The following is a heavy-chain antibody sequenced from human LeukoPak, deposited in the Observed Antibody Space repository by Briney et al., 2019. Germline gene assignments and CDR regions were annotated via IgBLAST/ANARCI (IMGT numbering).Heavy chain of an antibody. CDR2: IYYSGST. D-gene: IGHD1-14*01. J-gene: IGHJ4*02. V-gene: IGHV4-39*07. CDR3: ARAGIHLITVDY. CDR1: GSSISSSSYY. Sequence: PSETLSLTCTVSGSSISSSSYYWGWIRQPPGKGLEWIGSIYYSGSTYYNPSLKSRVTISVDTSKNQFSLKLSSVTAADTAVYYCARAGIHLITVDYWGQGTLVTVSS.